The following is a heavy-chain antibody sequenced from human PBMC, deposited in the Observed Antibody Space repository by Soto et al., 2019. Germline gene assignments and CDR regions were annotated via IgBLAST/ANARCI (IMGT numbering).Heavy chain of an antibody. D-gene: IGHD3-9*01. CDR2: IIPIFGTA. CDR3: ASGYYDILTGYRNYFYYGMDV. Sequence: QVQLVQSGAEVKKPGSSVKVSCKASGGTFSSYAISWVGQAPGQGLEWMGGIIPIFGTANYAQKFQGRVTITADESTSTAYMELSSLRSEDTAVYYCASGYYDILTGYRNYFYYGMDVWGQGTTVTVSS. J-gene: IGHJ6*02. V-gene: IGHV1-69*01. CDR1: GGTFSSYA.